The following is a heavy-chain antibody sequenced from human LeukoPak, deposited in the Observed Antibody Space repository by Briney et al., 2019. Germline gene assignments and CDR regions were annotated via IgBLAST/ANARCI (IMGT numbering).Heavy chain of an antibody. J-gene: IGHJ1*01. CDR2: IYYSGST. V-gene: IGHV4-39*01. D-gene: IGHD6-13*01. CDR1: GGSISSSSYY. Sequence: SETLSLTCTVSGGSISSSSYYWGWIRQPPGKGLEWIGSIYYSGSTYYNPSLKSRVTISVDTSKNQFSLKLSSVTAADTAVYYXXXHEGSSWYLADFQHWGQGTLVTVSS. CDR3: XXHEGSSWYLADFQH.